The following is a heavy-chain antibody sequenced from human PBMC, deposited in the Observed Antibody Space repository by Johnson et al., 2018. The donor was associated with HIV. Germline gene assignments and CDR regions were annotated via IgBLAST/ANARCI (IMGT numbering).Heavy chain of an antibody. J-gene: IGHJ3*02. CDR3: AKNKYSSSWLDAFDI. V-gene: IGHV3-7*05. D-gene: IGHD6-13*01. Sequence: VQLVESGGGVVQPGRSLRLSCAASGFTFSSYWMSWVRQAPGKGLEWVANIKQDGSEKYYVDSVKGRFTISRDNAKNSLYLQMNSLRAEDTAVYYCAKNKYSSSWLDAFDIWGQGTMVTVSS. CDR2: IKQDGSEK. CDR1: GFTFSSYW.